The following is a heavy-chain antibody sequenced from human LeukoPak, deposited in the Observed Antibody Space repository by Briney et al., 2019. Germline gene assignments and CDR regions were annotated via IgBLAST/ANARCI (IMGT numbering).Heavy chain of an antibody. V-gene: IGHV1-69*04. Sequence: SSVKVSCKASGGTFSSYAISWVRQAPGQGLAWMGRIIPILGIANYAQKFQGRVTITADKSTSTAYMELSSLRSEDTAVYYCARDLRGYSYGYDYWGQGTLVTVSS. CDR1: GGTFSSYA. J-gene: IGHJ4*02. CDR2: IIPILGIA. CDR3: ARDLRGYSYGYDY. D-gene: IGHD5-18*01.